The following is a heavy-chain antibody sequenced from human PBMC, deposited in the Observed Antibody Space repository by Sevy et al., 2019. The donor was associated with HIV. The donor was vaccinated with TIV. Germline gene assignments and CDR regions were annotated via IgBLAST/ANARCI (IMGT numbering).Heavy chain of an antibody. V-gene: IGHV1-2*06. J-gene: IGHJ4*02. Sequence: ASVKVSCKASGYTFTAYYIHWVRQAPGQGLEWMGRISPMNGDTNYAQKFQGRVTMTRDTSIGAVYLDLARLRSDDTARYYCARAYCSGGTCYEGAYWGQGTLVTVSS. D-gene: IGHD2-15*01. CDR1: GYTFTAYY. CDR2: ISPMNGDT. CDR3: ARAYCSGGTCYEGAY.